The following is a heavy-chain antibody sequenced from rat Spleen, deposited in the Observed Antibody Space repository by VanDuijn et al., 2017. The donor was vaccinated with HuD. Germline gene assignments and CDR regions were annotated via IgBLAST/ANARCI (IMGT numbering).Heavy chain of an antibody. CDR1: GFTFSNYY. D-gene: IGHD4-3*01. V-gene: IGHV5-25*01. J-gene: IGHJ2*01. CDR2: ISIGGGNT. CDR3: TTGVY. Sequence: EVQLVESGGGLVQPGRSMKLSCTALGFTFSNYYMAWVRQAPTKGLEWVASISIGGGNTYYRDSVKGRFTISRDNAKNTLYLQMDSLRSEDTATYYCTTGVYWGQGVVVTVSS.